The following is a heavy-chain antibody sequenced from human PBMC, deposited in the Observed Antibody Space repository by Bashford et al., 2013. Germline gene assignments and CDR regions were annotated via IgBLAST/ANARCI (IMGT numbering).Heavy chain of an antibody. CDR1: GYTFTAYY. CDR3: ARDSAIFGVVIMGGLDY. CDR2: INANTGAT. D-gene: IGHD3-3*01. V-gene: IGHV1-2*02. Sequence: VASVKVSXGASGYTFTAYYVHWVRQAPGQGLEWVGRINANTGATDFAQKFQGRVTMTTDTSTSTAYMELRSLRSDDTAVYYCARDSAIFGVVIMGGLDYWGQGTLVTVSS. J-gene: IGHJ4*02.